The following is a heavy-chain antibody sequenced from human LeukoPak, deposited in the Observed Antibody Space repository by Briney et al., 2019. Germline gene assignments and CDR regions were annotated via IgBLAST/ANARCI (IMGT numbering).Heavy chain of an antibody. J-gene: IGHJ4*02. CDR3: ARRELVTFDY. CDR2: IYYSGST. Sequence: SETLSLTCTVSGGSISSSSYYWGWIRQPPGKGLEWIGSIYYSGSTYYNLSLKSRVTISVDTSKNQFSLKLSSVTAADTAVYYCARRELVTFDYWGQGTLVTVSS. V-gene: IGHV4-39*01. D-gene: IGHD6-13*01. CDR1: GGSISSSSYY.